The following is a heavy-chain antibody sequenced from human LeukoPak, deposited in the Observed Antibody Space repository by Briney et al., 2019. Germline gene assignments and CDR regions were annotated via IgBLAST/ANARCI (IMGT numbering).Heavy chain of an antibody. D-gene: IGHD3-10*01. Sequence: PSETLSLTCTVSGGSISSSSYYWGWIRQPPGKGLEWIGSIYYSGSTYYNPSLKSRVTISVDTSKNQFSLKLCSVTAADTAVYYCARHSDYGSGSYYNPVFDYWGQGTLVTVSS. CDR3: ARHSDYGSGSYYNPVFDY. J-gene: IGHJ4*02. V-gene: IGHV4-39*01. CDR1: GGSISSSSYY. CDR2: IYYSGST.